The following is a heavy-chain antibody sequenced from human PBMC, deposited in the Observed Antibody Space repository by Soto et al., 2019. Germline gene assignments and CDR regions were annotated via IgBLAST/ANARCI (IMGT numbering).Heavy chain of an antibody. V-gene: IGHV1-18*01. CDR1: GYTFTSYG. CDR3: ARGWGFYDSSGYTFDY. Sequence: QVQLVQSGAEVKKPGASVKVSCKASGYTFTSYGISWVRQAPGQGLEWMGWIRSSAYNGNTNYAQKLQGRVTMTTXTXTXXAYMELRSLRSDDTAVYYCARGWGFYDSSGYTFDYWGQGTLVTVSS. CDR2: IRSSAYNGNT. J-gene: IGHJ4*02. D-gene: IGHD3-22*01.